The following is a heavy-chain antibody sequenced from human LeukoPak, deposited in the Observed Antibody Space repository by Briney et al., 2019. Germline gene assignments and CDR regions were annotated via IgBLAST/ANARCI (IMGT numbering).Heavy chain of an antibody. CDR1: GYSISSGYY. CDR2: IHHSGST. Sequence: SETLSLTCAVSGYSISSGYYWGWIRQPPGKGLERIGSIHHSGSTYHNPSLKSRLTVSVDTSKNQFSLKLSSVTAADTAIYYCGLSKLGIAVAGPIDYWGQGTLVTVSS. J-gene: IGHJ4*01. D-gene: IGHD6-19*01. CDR3: GLSKLGIAVAGPIDY. V-gene: IGHV4-38-2*01.